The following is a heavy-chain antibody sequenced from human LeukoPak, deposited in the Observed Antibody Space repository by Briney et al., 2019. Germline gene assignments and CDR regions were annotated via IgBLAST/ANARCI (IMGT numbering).Heavy chain of an antibody. J-gene: IGHJ4*02. CDR1: GFTFTSYG. Sequence: GGSLRLSCAASGFTFTSYGMHWVRQAPGKGLEWVALITYDGYYKYYSDSVKGRFTISSDTSKNTLYLQMNSLRAEDTAVYYCARDLSPVVRASPMGYWGQGTPVTVSS. CDR2: ITYDGYYK. V-gene: IGHV3-30*03. CDR3: ARDLSPVVRASPMGY. D-gene: IGHD3-10*01.